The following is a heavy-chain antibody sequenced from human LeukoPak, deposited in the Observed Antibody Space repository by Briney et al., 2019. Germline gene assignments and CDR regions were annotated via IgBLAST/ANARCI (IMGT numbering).Heavy chain of an antibody. CDR3: ARTYYNSYYGMDV. V-gene: IGHV3-13*01. CDR1: GFTFSSYD. J-gene: IGHJ6*02. Sequence: GGSLRLSCAASGFTFSSYDMPWVRQATGKGLEWVSAIGTAGDTYYPGSVKGRFTISRENAKNSLYLQMNSLRAGDTAVYYCARTYYNSYYGMDVWGQGTTVTVS. D-gene: IGHD3-10*01. CDR2: IGTAGDT.